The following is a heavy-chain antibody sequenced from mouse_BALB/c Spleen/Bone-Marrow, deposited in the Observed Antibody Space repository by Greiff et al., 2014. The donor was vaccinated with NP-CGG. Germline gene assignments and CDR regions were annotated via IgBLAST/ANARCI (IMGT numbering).Heavy chain of an antibody. J-gene: IGHJ2*01. CDR1: GYTFTSYW. CDR2: IYPGSGST. CDR3: TNHYFDY. V-gene: IGHV1S22*01. Sequence: GSELVRPGASVKLSCRASGYTFTSYWMHWVKQRPGQGLEWIGNIYPGSGSTNYDEKFKSKATLTVDTSSSTAYMQLSSLTSEDSAVYYCTNHYFDYWGQGTTLTVSS.